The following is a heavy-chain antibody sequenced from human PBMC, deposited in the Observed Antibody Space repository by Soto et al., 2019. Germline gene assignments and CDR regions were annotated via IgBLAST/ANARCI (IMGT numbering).Heavy chain of an antibody. J-gene: IGHJ2*01. CDR1: GGTFSSYA. V-gene: IGHV1-69*06. CDR3: ASSPGYYYDSSGYRSWYFDL. D-gene: IGHD3-22*01. CDR2: IIPIFGTA. Sequence: QVQLVQSGAEVKKPESSVKVSCKASGGTFSSYAISWVRQAPGQGLEWMGGIIPIFGTANYAQKFQGRVTITADKYTSTAYMELSSLRSEDTAVYYCASSPGYYYDSSGYRSWYFDLWGRGTLVTVSS.